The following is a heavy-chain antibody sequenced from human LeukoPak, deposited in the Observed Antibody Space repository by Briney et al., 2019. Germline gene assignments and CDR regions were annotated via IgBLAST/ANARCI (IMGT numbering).Heavy chain of an antibody. D-gene: IGHD3-10*01. Sequence: GGSLRLSCAASGFTFSGYAMHWVRQAPGKGLEYVSTISSDGGSIYYANSVKGRFTISRDNAKNSLYLQMNSLRAEDTAVYYCARDEVRGRYYGMDVWGQGTTVTVSS. J-gene: IGHJ6*02. V-gene: IGHV3-64*01. CDR2: ISSDGGSI. CDR1: GFTFSGYA. CDR3: ARDEVRGRYYGMDV.